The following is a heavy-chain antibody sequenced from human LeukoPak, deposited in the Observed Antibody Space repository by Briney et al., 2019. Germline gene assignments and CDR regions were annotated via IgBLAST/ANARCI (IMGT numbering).Heavy chain of an antibody. V-gene: IGHV3-48*03. D-gene: IGHD6-19*01. Sequence: GGSLRLSCAASGFTFSSYEMNWVRLAPGKGLEWVSYISSSGSTIYYADSVKGRFTISRDNAKNSLYLQMSSLRAEDTAVYYCARGVAAVAGVFDYWGQGTLVTVSS. J-gene: IGHJ4*02. CDR2: ISSSGSTI. CDR1: GFTFSSYE. CDR3: ARGVAAVAGVFDY.